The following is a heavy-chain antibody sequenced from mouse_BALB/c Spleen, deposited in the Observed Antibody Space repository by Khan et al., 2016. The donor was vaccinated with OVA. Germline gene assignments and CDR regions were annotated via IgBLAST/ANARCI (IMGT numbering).Heavy chain of an antibody. CDR3: ARDYWFTY. Sequence: EVELVESGGGLVKPGGSLKLSCAASGFTFSNYAMSWVRQTPEKRLEWVASISSGGSTYYPDSVKGRFTISRDNERNILYLQMSSLRSEDTAMYYCARDYWFTYWGQGTLVTVSA. CDR2: ISSGGST. CDR1: GFTFSNYA. V-gene: IGHV5-6-5*01. J-gene: IGHJ3*01.